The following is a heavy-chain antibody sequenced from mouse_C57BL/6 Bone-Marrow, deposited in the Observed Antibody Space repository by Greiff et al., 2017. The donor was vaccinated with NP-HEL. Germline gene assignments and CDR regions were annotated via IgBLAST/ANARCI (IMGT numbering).Heavy chain of an antibody. Sequence: VQLQQPGAELVKPGASVKLSCKASGYTFTSYWMHWVKQRPGQGLEWIGMIHPNSGSTNYNEKFKSKATLTVDKSSSTAYMQLSSLTSEDSAVYYCARFYDGYRGFAYWGQGTLVTVSA. CDR2: IHPNSGST. D-gene: IGHD2-3*01. V-gene: IGHV1-64*01. J-gene: IGHJ3*01. CDR1: GYTFTSYW. CDR3: ARFYDGYRGFAY.